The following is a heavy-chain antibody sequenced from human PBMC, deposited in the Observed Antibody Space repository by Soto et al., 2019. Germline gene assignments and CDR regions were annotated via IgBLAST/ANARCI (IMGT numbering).Heavy chain of an antibody. CDR2: INHSGST. D-gene: IGHD5-12*01. Sequence: SETLSLTCAVYGGYFSGYYWSWIRQPPGKGLEWIGEINHSGSTNYNPSLKSRVTISVDTSKNQFSLKLSSVTAADTAVYYCARDKPGYSGYDFFDYWGQGTLVTVSS. V-gene: IGHV4-34*01. J-gene: IGHJ4*02. CDR1: GGYFSGYY. CDR3: ARDKPGYSGYDFFDY.